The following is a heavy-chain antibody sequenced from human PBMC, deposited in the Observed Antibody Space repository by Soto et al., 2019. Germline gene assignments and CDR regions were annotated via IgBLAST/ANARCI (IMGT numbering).Heavy chain of an antibody. V-gene: IGHV4-4*02. J-gene: IGHJ5*02. D-gene: IGHD2-21*01. CDR1: DDSISTYYW. CDR3: ARNGGCGRYCNVGWFDP. Sequence: QVQLLESGPGLVKPSGTLSLTCTVSDDSISTYYWWTWVRQPPGKGLEWIGETHHSGGTNYNPSLMSRAPISADKSKNPVSLILTSVTAADTAMYYCARNGGCGRYCNVGWFDPWGQGSLVTVSS. CDR2: THHSGGT.